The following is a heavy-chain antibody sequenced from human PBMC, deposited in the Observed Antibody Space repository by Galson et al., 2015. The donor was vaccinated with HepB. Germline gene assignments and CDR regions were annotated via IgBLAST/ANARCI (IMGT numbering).Heavy chain of an antibody. D-gene: IGHD3-22*01. J-gene: IGHJ4*02. CDR1: RGSMNNYY. V-gene: IGHV4-59*01. CDR3: AREPYARSGSYFYDS. CDR2: VYYSGST. Sequence: TLSLTCTVSRGSMNNYYWNWIRHPPGKGLEWIGYVYYSGSTDYSPSFKSRVAISVDLSKNQFFLRLTSVTAADTAVYYCAREPYARSGSYFYDSWGQGTLVTVSS.